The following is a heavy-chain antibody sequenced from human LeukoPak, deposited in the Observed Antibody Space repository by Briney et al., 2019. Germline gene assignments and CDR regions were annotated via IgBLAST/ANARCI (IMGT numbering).Heavy chain of an antibody. CDR2: IYHSGST. J-gene: IGHJ4*02. CDR3: ARGSYCSGGTCMFDY. Sequence: SETLSLTCSVSGVSISDYHWIWIRQPPGKGLEWIGHIYHSGSTNYNPSLKSRVTISVDTSKNEFSLKLSSVTAADTAVYFCARGSYCSGGTCMFDYWGQGTLVTVSS. V-gene: IGHV4-59*01. CDR1: GVSISDYH. D-gene: IGHD2-15*01.